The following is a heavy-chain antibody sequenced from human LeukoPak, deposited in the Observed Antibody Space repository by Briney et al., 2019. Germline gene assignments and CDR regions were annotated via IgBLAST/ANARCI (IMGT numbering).Heavy chain of an antibody. CDR3: ARGGDAMGNGASFLDN. CDR2: IYYSGTT. Sequence: SETLSLTCTVSGDSISSNIYYWAWIRQPPGQGLEWIGSIYYSGTTYYNPSLKSRVTISVDTSKNQFSLKLSSVTAADTAVYYCARGGDAMGNGASFLDNWGQGTLVTVSS. CDR1: GDSISSNIYY. J-gene: IGHJ4*02. V-gene: IGHV4-39*07. D-gene: IGHD3-16*01.